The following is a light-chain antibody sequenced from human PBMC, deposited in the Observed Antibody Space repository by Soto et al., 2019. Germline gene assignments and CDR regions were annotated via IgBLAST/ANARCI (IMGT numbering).Light chain of an antibody. CDR2: DVG. CDR3: CSYAGSYTRV. CDR1: SSDVGGYNY. V-gene: IGLV2-11*01. Sequence: QSALTQPRSVSGSPGQSVTISCTGTSSDVGGYNYXXWYQQHPGKAPKLMIYDVGKQPVGAHDRFSGSKXXNTASLTIFGLQAEDEADYYCCSYAGSYTRVFGTGTKATVL. J-gene: IGLJ1*01.